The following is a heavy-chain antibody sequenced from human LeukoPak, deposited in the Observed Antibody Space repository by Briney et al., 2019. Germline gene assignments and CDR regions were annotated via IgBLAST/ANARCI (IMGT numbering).Heavy chain of an antibody. CDR1: GYSFTSYW. D-gene: IGHD3-10*01. J-gene: IGHJ4*02. CDR3: ARGLIDRRRGNYYGSGSYYDY. V-gene: IGHV5-51*01. Sequence: GESLKISCKGSGYSFTSYWIGWVRQMPGKGLEWMGIIYPGDSDTRYSPSFQGQVTISADKSISTAYLQWSSLKASDTAMYYCARGLIDRRRGNYYGSGSYYDYWGQGTLVTVSS. CDR2: IYPGDSDT.